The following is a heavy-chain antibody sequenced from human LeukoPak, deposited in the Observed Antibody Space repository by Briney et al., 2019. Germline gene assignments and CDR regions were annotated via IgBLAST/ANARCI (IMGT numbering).Heavy chain of an antibody. Sequence: PGGSLRLSCAASGFTFSSYWMSWVRQAPGKGLEWVSAISGSGGSTYYADSVKGRFTISRDNSKNTLYLQMNSLRAGDTAVYYCAKSRSTVLRFLEWANFDYWGQGTLVTVSS. CDR3: AKSRSTVLRFLEWANFDY. D-gene: IGHD3-3*01. J-gene: IGHJ4*02. CDR2: ISGSGGST. CDR1: GFTFSSYW. V-gene: IGHV3-23*01.